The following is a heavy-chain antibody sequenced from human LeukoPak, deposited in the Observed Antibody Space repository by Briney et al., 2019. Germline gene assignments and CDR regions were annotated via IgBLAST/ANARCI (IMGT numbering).Heavy chain of an antibody. CDR3: ARGETYYYDTGGYFIFDY. Sequence: SETLSLTCAVYGGSFSVYYWSWVRQPPGKGLEWIGEINHSENTNYNASLKSRVTISVVRSKNQFSLKLSSVTAADTAVYYCARGETYYYDTGGYFIFDYWGRGTLVTVSS. CDR1: GGSFSVYY. V-gene: IGHV4-34*01. J-gene: IGHJ4*02. CDR2: INHSENT. D-gene: IGHD3-22*01.